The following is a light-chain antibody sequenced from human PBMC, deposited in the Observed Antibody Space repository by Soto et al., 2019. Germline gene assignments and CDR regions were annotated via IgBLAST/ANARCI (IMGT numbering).Light chain of an antibody. Sequence: EIVLTQSPGTLSLSPGERATLSCRASQSVRSNYLAWYQRKPGQAPRLLIYGASSRATGIPDRFSGSGSATDFTLTISRLEPEDFAVYYCQQYGTSPPLTFGGGTKVEIK. J-gene: IGKJ4*01. CDR1: QSVRSNY. CDR3: QQYGTSPPLT. CDR2: GAS. V-gene: IGKV3-20*01.